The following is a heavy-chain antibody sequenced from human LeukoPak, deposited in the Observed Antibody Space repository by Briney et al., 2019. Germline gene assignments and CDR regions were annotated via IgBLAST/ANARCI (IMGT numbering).Heavy chain of an antibody. CDR3: AKDVYSSSWYGFDY. V-gene: IGHV3-30*18. D-gene: IGHD6-13*01. CDR1: GFTFSSYG. J-gene: IGHJ4*02. Sequence: GGSLRLSCAASGFTFSSYGMHWVRQAPGKGLEWVAVISYDGSNKYYADSVKGRFTISRDNSKNTLYLQMNSLRAEDTAVYYCAKDVYSSSWYGFDYWGQGTLVTVSS. CDR2: ISYDGSNK.